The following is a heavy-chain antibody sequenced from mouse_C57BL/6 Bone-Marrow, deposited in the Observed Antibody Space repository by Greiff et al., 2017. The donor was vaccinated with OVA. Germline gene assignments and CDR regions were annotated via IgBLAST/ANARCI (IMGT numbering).Heavy chain of an antibody. J-gene: IGHJ3*01. D-gene: IGHD1-1*01. CDR2: INPYNGGT. V-gene: IGHV1-19*01. Sequence: EVQLQQSGPVLVKPGASVKMSCKASGYTFTDYYMNWVKQSHGKSLEWIGVINPYNGGTSYNQKFKGKATLTVDKSSSTAYMELNSLTSEDSAVYYCARSGFDYYGSSYPAWFAYWGQGTLVTVSA. CDR3: ARSGFDYYGSSYPAWFAY. CDR1: GYTFTDYY.